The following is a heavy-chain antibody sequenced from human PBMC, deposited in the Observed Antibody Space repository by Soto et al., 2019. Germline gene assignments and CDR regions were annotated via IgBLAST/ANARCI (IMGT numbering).Heavy chain of an antibody. CDR1: GFTFSSYA. J-gene: IGHJ6*03. CDR3: WATSVNYGVLAAHYYYYMDV. D-gene: IGHD2-15*01. V-gene: IGHV3-23*01. Sequence: GGSLRLSCAASGFTFSSYAMSWVRQAPGKGLEWVSAISGSGGSTYYADSVKGRFTISRDNSKNTLYLQMNSLRAEDTAVYYCWATSVNYGVLAAHYYYYMDVWGKGTTVTVSS. CDR2: ISGSGGST.